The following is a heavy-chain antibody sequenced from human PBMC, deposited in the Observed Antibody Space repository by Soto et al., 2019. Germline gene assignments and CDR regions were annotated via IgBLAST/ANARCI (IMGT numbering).Heavy chain of an antibody. V-gene: IGHV3-21*01. CDR3: AREDGVVGSSSAFDH. J-gene: IGHJ4*02. CDR2: INGRSNYV. CDR1: GFTFSTYT. D-gene: IGHD1-26*01. Sequence: VQVVESGGGLVQPGGSLRLSCVFSGFTFSTYTMNWVRQAPGKGLEWVSSINGRSNYVYYADSVKGRFTISRDNAKNSLYLQMNRLRAEDTAIYYCAREDGVVGSSSAFDHWGLGTLVTVSS.